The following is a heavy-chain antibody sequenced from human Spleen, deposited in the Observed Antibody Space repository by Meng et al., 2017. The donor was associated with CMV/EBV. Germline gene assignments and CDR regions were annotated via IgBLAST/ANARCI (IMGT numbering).Heavy chain of an antibody. CDR2: IYYSGST. CDR1: SDSITSGVYY. Sequence: GSLRLSCTVSSDSITSGVYYWGWIRQPPGKGLGWIGSIYYSGSTYHNPSLKSRVTISVDTSKNQFSLKLSSVTAADTAVYYCAREYSYGTNWLDPWGQGTLVTVSS. CDR3: AREYSYGTNWLDP. J-gene: IGHJ5*02. D-gene: IGHD3-16*01. V-gene: IGHV4-39*07.